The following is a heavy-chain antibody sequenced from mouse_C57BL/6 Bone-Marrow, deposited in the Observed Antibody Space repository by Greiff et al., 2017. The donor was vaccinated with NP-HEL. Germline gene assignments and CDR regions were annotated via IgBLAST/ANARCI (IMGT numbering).Heavy chain of an antibody. CDR2: SRNKANDYTT. CDR1: GFTFSDFY. V-gene: IGHV7-1*01. Sequence: DVMLVEDGGGLVQSGRSLRLSCATSGFTFSDFYMEWVRQAPGKGLEWIAASRNKANDYTTEYSASVKGRFIVSRDTSQSILYLQMNALRAEDTAIYYCARDEGYYGSSSRPNYWYFGVWGTGTTVTVSS. J-gene: IGHJ1*03. CDR3: ARDEGYYGSSSRPNYWYFGV. D-gene: IGHD1-1*01.